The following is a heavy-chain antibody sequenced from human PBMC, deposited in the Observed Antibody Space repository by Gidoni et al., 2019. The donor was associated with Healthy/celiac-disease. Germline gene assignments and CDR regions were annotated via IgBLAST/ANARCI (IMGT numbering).Heavy chain of an antibody. CDR3: ASFKYYYDSSGYYYAAFDI. D-gene: IGHD3-22*01. CDR2: ISSSSSYI. J-gene: IGHJ3*02. Sequence: EVQLVESGGGLVKPGGSLNLSCAASGFTFSSYSMNWVRQAPGKELEWVSSISSSSSYIYYADSVKGRFTISRDNANNSLYLQMNSLRAEDTAVYYCASFKYYYDSSGYYYAAFDIWGQGTMVTVSS. CDR1: GFTFSSYS. V-gene: IGHV3-21*01.